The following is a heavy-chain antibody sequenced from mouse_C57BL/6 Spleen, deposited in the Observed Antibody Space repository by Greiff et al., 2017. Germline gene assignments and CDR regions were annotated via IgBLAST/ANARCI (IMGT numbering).Heavy chain of an antibody. CDR3: ASNWDEWAWFAY. J-gene: IGHJ3*01. V-gene: IGHV1-80*01. CDR1: GYAFSSYW. CDR2: IYPGDGDT. Sequence: QVHVKQSGAELVKPGASVKISCKASGYAFSSYWMNWVKQRPGKGLEWIGQIYPGDGDTNYNGKFKGKATLTADKSSSTAYMQLSSLTSEDSAVYFCASNWDEWAWFAYWGQGTLVTVSA. D-gene: IGHD4-1*01.